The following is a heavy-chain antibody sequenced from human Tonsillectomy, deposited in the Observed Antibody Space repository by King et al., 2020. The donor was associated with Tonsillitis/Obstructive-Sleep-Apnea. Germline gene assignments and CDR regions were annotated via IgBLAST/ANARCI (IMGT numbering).Heavy chain of an antibody. CDR2: INPSDSNT. CDR3: AREEFSNTYMDV. J-gene: IGHJ6*03. Sequence: VQLVESGAEVKKPGASVKVSCKASGYTFNTYYMHWVRQAPGQGLEWMGIINPSDSNTSYAQKFQGRVTITKDTSTSTVYMELSSLRSEDTAVYYCAREEFSNTYMDVWGKGTTVTVSS. CDR1: GYTFNTYY. D-gene: IGHD3-3*01. V-gene: IGHV1-46*02.